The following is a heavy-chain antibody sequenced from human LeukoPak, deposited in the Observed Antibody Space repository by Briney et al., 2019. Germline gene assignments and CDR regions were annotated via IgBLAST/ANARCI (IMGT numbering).Heavy chain of an antibody. V-gene: IGHV3-66*02. D-gene: IGHD6-19*01. CDR1: GFIVSSDY. Sequence: GGSLRLSCAASGFIVSSDYMSWVRQAPGKGLEWVSVIYSGGSTFYADSVKGRFTISRDKSKNTPYLQMNSLRADDTAVYYCARDSRGWYYFDYWGQGSLVTVSS. J-gene: IGHJ4*02. CDR3: ARDSRGWYYFDY. CDR2: IYSGGST.